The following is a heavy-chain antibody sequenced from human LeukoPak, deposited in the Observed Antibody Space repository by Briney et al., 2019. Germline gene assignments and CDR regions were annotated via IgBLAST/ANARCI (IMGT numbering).Heavy chain of an antibody. CDR1: GYTFTGYY. J-gene: IGHJ1*01. V-gene: IGHV1-2*02. CDR2: INPNSGGT. CDR3: ARDAFNLAGSYDPWFV. D-gene: IGHD1-26*01. Sequence: ASVKVSCKASGYTFTGYYMHWVRQAPGQGLEWMGWINPNSGGTNYAQKFQGRVTMTRDTSISTAYMELSRLRSDDTAVYYCARDAFNLAGSYDPWFVWGQGTLVTVSS.